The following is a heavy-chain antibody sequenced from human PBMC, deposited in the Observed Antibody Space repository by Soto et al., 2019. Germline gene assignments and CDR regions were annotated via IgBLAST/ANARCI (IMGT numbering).Heavy chain of an antibody. CDR3: ARDDFDYYDSSGYYLDY. D-gene: IGHD3-22*01. J-gene: IGHJ4*02. CDR1: GFTFSDYY. V-gene: IGHV3-11*01. Sequence: GGSLRLSCAASGFTFSDYYMSWIRQAPGKGLKWVSYIRGSVSTIYYADSVKGRFTIARDNAKNSLYLQMNSLRAEDTGVYYCARDDFDYYDSSGYYLDYWGQGPLVTVSS. CDR2: IRGSVSTI.